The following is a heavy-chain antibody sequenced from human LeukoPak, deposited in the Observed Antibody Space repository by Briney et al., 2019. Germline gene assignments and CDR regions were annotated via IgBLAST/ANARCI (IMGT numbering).Heavy chain of an antibody. Sequence: SETLSLTCTVSGDSLSGGNSYWGWIRQPPGEGLEWIGTIYYIGNTYYSPSLNSRVTMSVDTSKNQFSLKLTSMTAADTTVYYCARQIHYHDFSGFLAWGQGTLVTVSS. CDR2: IYYIGNT. CDR3: ARQIHYHDFSGFLA. V-gene: IGHV4-39*01. J-gene: IGHJ5*02. CDR1: GDSLSGGNSY. D-gene: IGHD3-22*01.